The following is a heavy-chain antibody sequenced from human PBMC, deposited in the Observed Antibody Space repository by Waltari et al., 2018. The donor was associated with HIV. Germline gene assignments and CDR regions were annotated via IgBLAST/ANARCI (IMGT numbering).Heavy chain of an antibody. CDR3: ARDSGEQQLVSFDY. J-gene: IGHJ4*02. Sequence: QVQLQESGPGLVKPSQTLSLTCSVSGDSISSGGYYWSWIRQHPGKGLEWIGYIYYSGSTSYNPSLKSRVTISVDTSKNQFSLKLSSVTAADTAVYYCARDSGEQQLVSFDYWGQGTLVTVSS. D-gene: IGHD6-13*01. V-gene: IGHV4-31*03. CDR1: GDSISSGGYY. CDR2: IYYSGST.